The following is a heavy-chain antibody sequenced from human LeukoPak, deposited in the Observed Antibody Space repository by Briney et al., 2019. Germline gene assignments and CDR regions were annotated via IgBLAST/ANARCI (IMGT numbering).Heavy chain of an antibody. Sequence: RGGSLRLSCAASGFTFSSSAMTWVRQAPGKGLEWVSCISKGGASTYYAESVKGRFTIARDNSENTLYLQMNSLRAEDAAVYYCAKSAAYSTHWYNVEYFQQWGQGTVVTVSS. D-gene: IGHD6-13*01. CDR2: ISKGGAST. J-gene: IGHJ1*01. CDR3: AKSAAYSTHWYNVEYFQQ. CDR1: GFTFSSSA. V-gene: IGHV3-23*01.